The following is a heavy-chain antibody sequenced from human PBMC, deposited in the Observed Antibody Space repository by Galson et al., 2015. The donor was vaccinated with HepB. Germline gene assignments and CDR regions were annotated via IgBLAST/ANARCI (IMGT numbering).Heavy chain of an antibody. V-gene: IGHV3-30-3*01. CDR2: ISYDGGNK. D-gene: IGHD2-8*01. J-gene: IGHJ5*02. CDR1: GFTFSSYA. CDR3: ARDARDIVLMVYARTYNWFDP. Sequence: SLRLSCAASGFTFSSYAMHWVRQAPGKGLEWVAVISYDGGNKYYADSVKGRFTISRDNSKNTLYLQMNSLRAEDTAVYYCARDARDIVLMVYARTYNWFDPWGQGTLVTVSS.